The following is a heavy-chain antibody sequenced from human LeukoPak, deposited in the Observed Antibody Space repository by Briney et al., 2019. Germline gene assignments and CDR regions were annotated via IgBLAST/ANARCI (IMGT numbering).Heavy chain of an antibody. Sequence: GGSLRLSCVASVFTFTNYAMSWVRQAPGKGLEGVSAITGSDGSSYYADSVKGRFTISRDNSKNTLYLQVNSLRAEDTAVYYCAKWGDYDILTGYYVPEYWGQGPLVTVSS. D-gene: IGHD3-9*01. J-gene: IGHJ4*02. V-gene: IGHV3-23*01. CDR3: AKWGDYDILTGYYVPEY. CDR1: VFTFTNYA. CDR2: ITGSDGSS.